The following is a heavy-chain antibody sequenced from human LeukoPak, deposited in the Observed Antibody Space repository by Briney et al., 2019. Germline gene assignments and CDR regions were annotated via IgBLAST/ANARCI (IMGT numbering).Heavy chain of an antibody. J-gene: IGHJ4*02. D-gene: IGHD2-21*01. V-gene: IGHV3-30*02. Sequence: GGSLRLSCAASGFTFSSYGMHWVRQAPGKGLEWVAFIRYDGSNKYYADSVKGRFTISRDNSKNTLYLQMNSLRAEDTAVYYCAKARPGALVVIAIHFYFDSWGQGTLVTVSS. CDR3: AKARPGALVVIAIHFYFDS. CDR2: IRYDGSNK. CDR1: GFTFSSYG.